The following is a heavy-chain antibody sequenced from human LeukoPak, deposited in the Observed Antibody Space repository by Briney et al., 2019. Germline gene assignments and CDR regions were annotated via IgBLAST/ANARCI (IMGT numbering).Heavy chain of an antibody. V-gene: IGHV3-33*06. CDR2: IWYDGSNK. J-gene: IGHJ4*02. D-gene: IGHD2-2*01. Sequence: GGSLRLSCAATGFTFSSYGMHWVRQAPGKGLEWVAVIWYDGSNKYYADSVKGRFTIPRDNSKNTLYLQMNSLRAEDTAVYYCAKDMLVRSPAAYLGYFDYWGQGTLVTVSS. CDR1: GFTFSSYG. CDR3: AKDMLVRSPAAYLGYFDY.